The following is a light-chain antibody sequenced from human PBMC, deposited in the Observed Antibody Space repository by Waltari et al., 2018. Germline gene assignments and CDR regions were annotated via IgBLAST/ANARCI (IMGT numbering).Light chain of an antibody. CDR3: QQGNSYPLT. J-gene: IGKJ4*01. CDR2: YAN. Sequence: IQMSQSPSSLSASVGDRVTITCRASQGISSYLNWYQKKPGKAPKLLIYYANSLASGVPSRFSGSGSGTEFTLTISSLQPEDFATYYCQQGNSYPLTFGGGTKVEIK. V-gene: IGKV1-13*02. CDR1: QGISSY.